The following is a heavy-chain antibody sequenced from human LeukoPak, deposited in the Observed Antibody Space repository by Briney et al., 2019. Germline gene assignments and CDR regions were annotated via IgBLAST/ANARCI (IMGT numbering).Heavy chain of an antibody. V-gene: IGHV3-23*01. J-gene: IGHJ3*02. CDR1: GLTFSSYA. Sequence: QTGGSLRLSCAASGLTFSSYAMSWVRQAPGKGLEWVSGISGSGDKTYYADSVKGRFTISRDNAKNSLYLQMNSLRAEDTALYYCAKARWGAQWHLAFDIWGQGTMVTVSS. CDR3: AKARWGAQWHLAFDI. CDR2: ISGSGDKT. D-gene: IGHD6-19*01.